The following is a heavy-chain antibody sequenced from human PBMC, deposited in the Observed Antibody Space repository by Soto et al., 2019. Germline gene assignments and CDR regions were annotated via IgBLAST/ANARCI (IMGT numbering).Heavy chain of an antibody. D-gene: IGHD6-19*01. CDR3: ARGGGWDTFDY. CDR1: GDSISGYY. V-gene: IGHV4-59*08. Sequence: ASETLSLTCTVSGDSISGYYWSWIRQSPGKGLEWIGYIYHTGSTKYNPSLKSRVTMSVDTSKNQFSLNLTSVTAADTAVYYCARGGGWDTFDYWGQGTLVTVSS. CDR2: IYHTGST. J-gene: IGHJ4*02.